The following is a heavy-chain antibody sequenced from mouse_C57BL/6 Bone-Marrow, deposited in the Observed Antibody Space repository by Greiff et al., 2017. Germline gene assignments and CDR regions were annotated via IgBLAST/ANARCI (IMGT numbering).Heavy chain of an antibody. V-gene: IGHV1-15*01. CDR2: IDPETGGT. D-gene: IGHD1-1*01. J-gene: IGHJ1*03. CDR3: TIITRYFDV. Sequence: QVQLQQSGAELVRPGASVTLSCQASGYPFTDYEMHWVNQTPLPGLEWIGAIDPETGGTSYNQKFKVKAILPAYHSSSTAYMELRILTSEDSAVYYFTIITRYFDVWGTGTTVTVSS. CDR1: GYPFTDYE.